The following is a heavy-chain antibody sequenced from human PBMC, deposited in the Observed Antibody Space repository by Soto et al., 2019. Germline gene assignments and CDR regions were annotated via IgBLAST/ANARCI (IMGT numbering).Heavy chain of an antibody. CDR1: GYTFTSYG. V-gene: IGHV1-18*01. CDR3: ARDSRYYYGSGSSDY. J-gene: IGHJ4*02. Sequence: ASVKISFKASGYTFTSYGISWLRHAPGQGLEWMGWISAYNGNTNYAQKLQGRVTMTTDTSTSTAYMELRSLRSDDTAVYYCARDSRYYYGSGSSDYWGQGTLVTVSS. CDR2: ISAYNGNT. D-gene: IGHD3-10*01.